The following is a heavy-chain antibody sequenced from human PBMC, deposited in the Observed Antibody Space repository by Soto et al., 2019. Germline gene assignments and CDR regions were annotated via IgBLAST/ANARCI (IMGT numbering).Heavy chain of an antibody. V-gene: IGHV6-1*01. CDR1: GDSVSSNSAA. Sequence: PSQTLSLTCAISGDSVSSNSAAWNWIRQSPSRGLEWLGRTYCRSKWHNDYAVSVKSRITINPDTSKNQFSLQLNSVTPEDTAVYYCARGGHSSGWWDWFDPWGQGTLVTVSS. CDR3: ARGGHSSGWWDWFDP. J-gene: IGHJ5*02. D-gene: IGHD6-19*01. CDR2: TYCRSKWHN.